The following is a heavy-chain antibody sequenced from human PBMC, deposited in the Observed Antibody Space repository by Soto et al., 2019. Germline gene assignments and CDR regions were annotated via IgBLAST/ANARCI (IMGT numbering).Heavy chain of an antibody. Sequence: QVQLVQSGAEVKKPGSSVKVSCKASGGTFSSYTISWVRQAPGQGLEWMGRIIPILGIANYAQKFQGRVTIPADKSTSTAYMELSSLRSEDTAVYYCARGGEYDSSGHYYYYGMDVWGQGTTVTVSS. CDR2: IIPILGIA. CDR1: GGTFSSYT. D-gene: IGHD3-22*01. V-gene: IGHV1-69*02. CDR3: ARGGEYDSSGHYYYYGMDV. J-gene: IGHJ6*02.